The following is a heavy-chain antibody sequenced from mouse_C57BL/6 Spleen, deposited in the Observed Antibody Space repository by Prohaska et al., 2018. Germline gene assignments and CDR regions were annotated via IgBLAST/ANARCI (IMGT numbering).Heavy chain of an antibody. CDR2: ISNLANSI. CDR1: GFTFSDYG. J-gene: IGHJ4*01. V-gene: IGHV5-15*01. CDR3: ARHGESAMDY. Sequence: EVKLVESGGGLVQPGGSLKLSCAASGFTFSDYGMAWVRQAPRKGPDWVAFISNLANSIYYADTVTGRFTICREKGKNSLYLEMSSLRSEDTAMYYCARHGESAMDYWGQGTSVTVSS.